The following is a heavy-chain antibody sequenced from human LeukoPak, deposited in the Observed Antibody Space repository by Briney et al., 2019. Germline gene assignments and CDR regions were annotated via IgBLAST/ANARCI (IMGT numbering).Heavy chain of an antibody. Sequence: GGSLRLSCTASGFTFSGHWIHWVRQAPGRGLVWVSRINERGTDSMYAESVKGRFTISRDNAKNTVYLQMNSLRAEDTAVYYCARDRGGSSDYWGQGTLVTVSS. J-gene: IGHJ4*02. CDR2: INERGTDS. CDR1: GFTFSGHW. CDR3: ARDRGGSSDY. V-gene: IGHV3-74*03. D-gene: IGHD3-10*01.